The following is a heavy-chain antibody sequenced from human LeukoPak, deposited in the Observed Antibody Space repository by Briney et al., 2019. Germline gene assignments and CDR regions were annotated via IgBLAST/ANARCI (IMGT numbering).Heavy chain of an antibody. CDR1: GGSISSSSYY. CDR2: IYYSGST. J-gene: IGHJ5*02. Sequence: SETLSLTCTVSGGSISSSSYYWGWIRQPPGKGLEWIGSIYYSGSTYYNPSLKSRVTISVDTSKNQFSLKLSSVTAADTAVYYCTRDLSSIAARVWFDPWGQGTLVTVSS. CDR3: TRDLSSIAARVWFDP. D-gene: IGHD6-6*01. V-gene: IGHV4-39*07.